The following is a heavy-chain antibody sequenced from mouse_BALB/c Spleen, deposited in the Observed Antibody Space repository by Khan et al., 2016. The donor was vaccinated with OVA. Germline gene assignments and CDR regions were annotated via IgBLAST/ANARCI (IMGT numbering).Heavy chain of an antibody. V-gene: IGHV2-6-5*01. CDR2: IWGSGST. Sequence: QIQLVQSGPGLVAPSQNLSLTCTVSGFSLSDYGVSWIRQPPGKGLEWLGVIWGSGSTYYNSDLKSRLSISKDNSKSQVFLKMSSLQSDDTAMFYCAKGVWSYYYTLDYWGQGTSVTVSS. CDR1: GFSLSDYG. CDR3: AKGVWSYYYTLDY. J-gene: IGHJ4*01.